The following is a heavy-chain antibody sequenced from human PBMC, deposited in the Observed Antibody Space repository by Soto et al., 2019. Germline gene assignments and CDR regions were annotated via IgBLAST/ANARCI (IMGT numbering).Heavy chain of an antibody. CDR3: EGDPSRGSDWARYLVL. CDR1: GFSFSNYA. D-gene: IGHD1-26*01. CDR2: ISGSSSNI. Sequence: EVQLVESGGGLVQPGGSLRLSCAASGFSFSNYAMDWVRQAPGKGLEWVSYISGSSSNIRYADSVKGRFTISRDNAKGSVYLQVNSLSDGDTAVYYCEGDPSRGSDWARYLVLWGRGTLVTVSS. J-gene: IGHJ2*01. V-gene: IGHV3-48*02.